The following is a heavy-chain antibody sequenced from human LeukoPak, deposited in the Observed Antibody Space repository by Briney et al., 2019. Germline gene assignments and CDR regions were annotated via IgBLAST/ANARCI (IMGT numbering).Heavy chain of an antibody. CDR3: ARDLCDSGGSCRPDY. CDR1: GGSVSSGSDC. V-gene: IGHV4-61*01. CDR2: VYYTGRT. Sequence: SETLSLTCTVSGGSVSSGSDCWSWIRQPPAKGLEWIGFVYYTGRTIYNPTLKSRVTISVDTSKNQFSLKLTSVTAADTAMYYCARDLCDSGGSCRPDYWGQGTLVTVSS. J-gene: IGHJ4*02. D-gene: IGHD2-15*01.